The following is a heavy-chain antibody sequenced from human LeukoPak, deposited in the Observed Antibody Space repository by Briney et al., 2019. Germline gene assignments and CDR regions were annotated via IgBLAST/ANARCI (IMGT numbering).Heavy chain of an antibody. D-gene: IGHD3-10*01. CDR3: TAYQLKTKVRGVIGN. Sequence: GGSLRLSCAASGFTFSSYWMHWVRQAPGKGLEWVGRIKSKTDGQTTDYAAPVKGRFTISRDDSKNTLYLQMNSLKTEDTALHYCTAYQLKTKVRGVIGNWGQGTLVTVSS. J-gene: IGHJ4*02. V-gene: IGHV3-15*01. CDR2: IKSKTDGQTT. CDR1: GFTFSSYW.